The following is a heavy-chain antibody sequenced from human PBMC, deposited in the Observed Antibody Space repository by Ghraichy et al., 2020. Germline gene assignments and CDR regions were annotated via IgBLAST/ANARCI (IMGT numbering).Heavy chain of an antibody. CDR3: ARGPDDYVWGSYRHYFDY. Sequence: ASVKVSCKASGYTFTSYAMHWVRQAPGQRLEWMGWINAGNGNTKYSQKFQGRVTITRDTSASTAYMELSSLRSEDTAVYYCARGPDDYVWGSYRHYFDYWGQGTLVTVSS. CDR2: INAGNGNT. V-gene: IGHV1-3*01. CDR1: GYTFTSYA. J-gene: IGHJ4*02. D-gene: IGHD3-16*02.